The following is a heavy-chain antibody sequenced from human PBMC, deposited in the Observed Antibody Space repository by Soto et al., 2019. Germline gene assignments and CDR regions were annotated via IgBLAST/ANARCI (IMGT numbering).Heavy chain of an antibody. CDR3: ARQLISSNNWFDP. V-gene: IGHV4-59*08. CDR2: IYYSGST. CDR1: GGSISSYY. Sequence: SETLALTCTVSGGSISSYYWSWIRQPPGKGLEWIGYIYYSGSTNYNPSLKSRVTISVDTSKNQFSLKLSSVTAADTAVYYCARQLISSNNWFDPWGQGTLVTVSS. J-gene: IGHJ5*02. D-gene: IGHD3-3*02.